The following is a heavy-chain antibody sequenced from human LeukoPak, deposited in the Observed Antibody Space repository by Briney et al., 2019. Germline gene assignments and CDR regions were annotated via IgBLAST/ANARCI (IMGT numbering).Heavy chain of an antibody. Sequence: ASVKVSCKASGYTFTDYYMHWVRQAPGQGLEWMGWINPNSGGTNYAQKFQGRVTMTRDTSISTAYMVLSRLRSDDTAVYFCARDVGYCSSTSCYAYLKTLNYFDYWGQGTLVTVSS. CDR2: INPNSGGT. V-gene: IGHV1-2*02. J-gene: IGHJ4*02. D-gene: IGHD2-2*03. CDR1: GYTFTDYY. CDR3: ARDVGYCSSTSCYAYLKTLNYFDY.